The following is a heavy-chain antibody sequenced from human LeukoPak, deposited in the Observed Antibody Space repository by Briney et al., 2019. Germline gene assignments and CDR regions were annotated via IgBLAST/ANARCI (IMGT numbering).Heavy chain of an antibody. CDR2: ISSSGNSR. D-gene: IGHD6-13*01. J-gene: IGHJ4*02. CDR3: AKGVGYSSSWYEKNYFDY. Sequence: RAGGSLRLSCAASGFILSNYRMNWVRQAPGKGLEWVSYISSSGNSREYADSVKGRFTISRDNAKNSLYLQMNSLRAEDTALYYCAKGVGYSSSWYEKNYFDYWGQGTLVTVSS. V-gene: IGHV3-21*04. CDR1: GFILSNYR.